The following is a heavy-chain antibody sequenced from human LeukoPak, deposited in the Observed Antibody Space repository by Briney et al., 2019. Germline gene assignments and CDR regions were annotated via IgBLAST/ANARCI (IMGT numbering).Heavy chain of an antibody. Sequence: GGSLRLSCAASGFAFSSFEMNWVRQAPGKGLEWVSYIRSRATNIYYADCVKGRFTISRDNAKNSLYLQMNSLRAEDTAVYYCAREGYCRDDTCLSYDAFDIWGQGTMVTVSS. D-gene: IGHD2-15*01. CDR2: IRSRATNI. CDR3: AREGYCRDDTCLSYDAFDI. V-gene: IGHV3-48*03. CDR1: GFAFSSFE. J-gene: IGHJ3*02.